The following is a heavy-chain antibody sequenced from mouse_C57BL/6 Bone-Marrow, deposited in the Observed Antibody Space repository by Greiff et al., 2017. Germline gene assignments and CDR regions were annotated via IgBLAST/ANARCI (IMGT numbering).Heavy chain of an antibody. Sequence: VQLQQSGPELVKPGASVTLSCTASGYTFTSYDFNWVKQRPGQGLVWIGWIYPRDGSTKYNEKFKGTATLTVDTSSSTAYMELHSLTSEDSTVYFCARDDGGSYWYFDVGGTGTTVTVSA. CDR3: ARDDGGSYWYFDV. J-gene: IGHJ1*03. V-gene: IGHV1-85*01. D-gene: IGHD1-1*02. CDR2: IYPRDGST. CDR1: GYTFTSYD.